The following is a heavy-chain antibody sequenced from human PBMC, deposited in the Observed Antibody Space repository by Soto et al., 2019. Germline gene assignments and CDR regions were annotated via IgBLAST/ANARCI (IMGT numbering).Heavy chain of an antibody. CDR2: IYYSGSA. V-gene: IGHV4-39*01. CDR3: VSGYLCVGFGY. Sequence: SETISLTCTVSGASISSSYYYWGWIRKPPGKGLEWIGNIYYSGSASYNPSLKSRVTISVDTSKNQVSLKLSSVTAADTAAYICVSGYLCVGFGYWGEVPLFTASS. CDR1: GASISSSYYY. D-gene: IGHD3-22*01. J-gene: IGHJ4*02.